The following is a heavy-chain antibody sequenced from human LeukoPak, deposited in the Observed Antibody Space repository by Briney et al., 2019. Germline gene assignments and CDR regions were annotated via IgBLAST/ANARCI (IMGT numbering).Heavy chain of an antibody. Sequence: ASVKVSCKASAYTFTNYDINWVRQATGQGLEWTGWMNPNSGNTGYAQKFLGRVTMTRNTSTSTAYMELSSLRSEDTAVYYCARGRWGTSYYGMDVWGQGTTVSVSS. V-gene: IGHV1-8*01. CDR1: AYTFTNYD. D-gene: IGHD1-14*01. CDR2: MNPNSGNT. J-gene: IGHJ6*02. CDR3: ARGRWGTSYYGMDV.